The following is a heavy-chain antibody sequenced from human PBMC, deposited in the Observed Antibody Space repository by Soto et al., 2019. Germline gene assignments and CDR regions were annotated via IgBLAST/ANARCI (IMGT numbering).Heavy chain of an antibody. Sequence: GGSLRLSCAASGFTFSSYSMNWVRQAPGKGLEWVSSISSSSSYIYYADSVKGRFTISRDNAKNSLYLQMNSLRAEDTAVYYCARFGGDIVVVPATYYYYYYMDVWGKGTTVTVSS. CDR3: ARFGGDIVVVPATYYYYYYMDV. CDR1: GFTFSSYS. CDR2: ISSSSSYI. V-gene: IGHV3-21*01. D-gene: IGHD2-2*01. J-gene: IGHJ6*03.